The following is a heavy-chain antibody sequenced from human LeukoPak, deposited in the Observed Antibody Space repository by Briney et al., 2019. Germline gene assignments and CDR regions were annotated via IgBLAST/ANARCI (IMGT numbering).Heavy chain of an antibody. V-gene: IGHV4-4*07. CDR2: MYTSGST. CDR1: GGSTSSYY. J-gene: IGHJ4*02. CDR3: ARSSSSFDY. Sequence: SETLSLTCTVSGGSTSSYYWSWIRQPAGKGLEWIGRMYTSGSTNYNPSLKSRVTISVDKPKNQFSLKLSSVTAADTAVYYCARSSSSFDYWGQGTLVTVSS.